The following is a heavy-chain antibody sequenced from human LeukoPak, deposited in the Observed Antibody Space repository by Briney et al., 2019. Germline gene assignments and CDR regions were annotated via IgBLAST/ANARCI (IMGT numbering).Heavy chain of an antibody. CDR2: ISYDGSNK. V-gene: IGHV3-30*04. CDR1: GFTFSSYA. J-gene: IGHJ4*02. CDR3: AREPWGGSIDY. D-gene: IGHD3-16*01. Sequence: GGSLRLSCAASGFTFSSYAMHWVRQAPGKGLEWVAVISYDGSNKYYADSVKGRFTISRDNSKNTLYLQMNSLRAEDTAVYYCAREPWGGSIDYWGQGTLVTVSS.